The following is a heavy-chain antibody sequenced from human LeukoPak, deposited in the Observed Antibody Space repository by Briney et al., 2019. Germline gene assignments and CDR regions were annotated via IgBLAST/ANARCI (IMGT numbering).Heavy chain of an antibody. CDR1: GGSTSSSNYY. CDR2: IHYSGNT. CDR3: ARLPYSSGWYPYFDY. Sequence: SETLSLTCTVSGGSTSSSNYYWGWIRQPPGKGLEWIGGIHYSGNTYYNPSLKSRVTISIDTSKNQFSLKLNSVTAADTAVYYCARLPYSSGWYPYFDYWGQGTLVTVSS. J-gene: IGHJ4*02. V-gene: IGHV4-39*01. D-gene: IGHD6-19*01.